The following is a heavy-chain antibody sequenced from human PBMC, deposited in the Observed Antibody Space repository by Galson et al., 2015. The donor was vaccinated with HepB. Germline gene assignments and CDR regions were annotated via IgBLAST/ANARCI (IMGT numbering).Heavy chain of an antibody. J-gene: IGHJ4*02. CDR2: IFAGGGST. V-gene: IGHV1-46*01. CDR3: ARETPDTYYFDY. Sequence: SVKVSCKASGYTFTINGISWVRQAPGQGPEWIGKIFAGGGSTRYAERFQGRVTLTRDSSTSTIYMEVSSLRSDDTAVYYCARETPDTYYFDYWGQGTLVTVSS. CDR1: GYTFTING. D-gene: IGHD2-15*01.